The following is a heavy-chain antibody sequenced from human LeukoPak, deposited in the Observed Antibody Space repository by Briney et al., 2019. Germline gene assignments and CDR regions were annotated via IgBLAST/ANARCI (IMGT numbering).Heavy chain of an antibody. CDR1: GGSFSGYY. V-gene: IGHV4-34*01. CDR2: INHSGST. D-gene: IGHD4-17*01. Sequence: SETLSLTCAVYGGSFSGYYWSWIRQPPGKGLEWIGEINHSGSTNYNPSLKSRVTISVDTSKNQFSLKLSSVTAADTAVYYCAREGPDYGPNTPFGEENWFDPWGQGTLVTVSS. J-gene: IGHJ5*02. CDR3: AREGPDYGPNTPFGEENWFDP.